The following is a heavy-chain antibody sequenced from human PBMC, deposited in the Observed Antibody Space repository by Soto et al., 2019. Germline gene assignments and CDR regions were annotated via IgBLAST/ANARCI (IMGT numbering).Heavy chain of an antibody. V-gene: IGHV4-59*01. D-gene: IGHD3-10*01. Sequence: SETLSLTCTVSGVSMSSYHWSWIRQPPGKGLEWIGYIYYSGRTNFNPSLTSRVTMSVDTSKNQFSLRLNSVTAADTAVYYCASLSGDGRFDPWGRGTLVTVSS. CDR3: ASLSGDGRFDP. CDR1: GVSMSSYH. J-gene: IGHJ5*02. CDR2: IYYSGRT.